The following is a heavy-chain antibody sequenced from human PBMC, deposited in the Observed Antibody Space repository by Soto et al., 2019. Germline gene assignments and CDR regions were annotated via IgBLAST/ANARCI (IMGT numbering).Heavy chain of an antibody. CDR2: IYYSGST. Sequence: ETLSLTCTVSGGSISSYYWSWIRQPPGKGLEWIGYIYYSGSTNYNPSLKSRVTISVDTSKNQFSLKLSSVTAADTAVYYCATGIAAAGDFDYWGQGTLVTVSS. J-gene: IGHJ4*02. CDR3: ATGIAAAGDFDY. V-gene: IGHV4-59*08. D-gene: IGHD6-13*01. CDR1: GGSISSYY.